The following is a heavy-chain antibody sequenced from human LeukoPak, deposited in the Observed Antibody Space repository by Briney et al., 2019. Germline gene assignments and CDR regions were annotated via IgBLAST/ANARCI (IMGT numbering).Heavy chain of an antibody. Sequence: ASVKVSCKVSGYTLTELSMHWVRQAPGKGLEWMGGFDPEDGKAIYAQKFQGRLTMTKDTSTDTAYMELSSLRSEDTAVYYYATFEYNWNDHWGQGTLVTVSS. CDR2: FDPEDGKA. CDR1: GYTLTELS. J-gene: IGHJ5*02. CDR3: ATFEYNWNDH. V-gene: IGHV1-24*01.